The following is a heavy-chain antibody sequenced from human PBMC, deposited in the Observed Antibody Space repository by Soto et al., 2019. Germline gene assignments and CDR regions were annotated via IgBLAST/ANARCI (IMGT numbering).Heavy chain of an antibody. J-gene: IGHJ4*02. Sequence: QVQLVQSGGEVKKPGASVKVSCKASGYTFINHGISWVRQAPGQGLEWMGWISGHNGKTNYAQKFQGRVAMTTDTSTSTAFMELRSLRSDDTAVYYCARDTYPLAYFFAYWGQGTLVSVSS. CDR1: GYTFINHG. D-gene: IGHD6-13*01. CDR3: ARDTYPLAYFFAY. CDR2: ISGHNGKT. V-gene: IGHV1-18*04.